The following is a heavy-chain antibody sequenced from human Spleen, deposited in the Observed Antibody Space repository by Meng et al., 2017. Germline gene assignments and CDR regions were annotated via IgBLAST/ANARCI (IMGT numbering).Heavy chain of an antibody. V-gene: IGHV4-34*01. Sequence: QVQLQQWGAGLLKPSETLSLTCAVYGGSFSVYYWSWIRQPPGKGLEWIGEINHSGSTNYNPSLKSRVTISVDTSKNQFSLKLSSVTAADTAVYYCARGTRLVKYWGQGTLVTVSS. CDR2: INHSGST. J-gene: IGHJ4*02. D-gene: IGHD6-19*01. CDR1: GGSFSVYY. CDR3: ARGTRLVKY.